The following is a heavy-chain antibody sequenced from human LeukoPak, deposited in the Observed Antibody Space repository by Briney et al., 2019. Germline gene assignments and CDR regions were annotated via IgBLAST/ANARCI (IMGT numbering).Heavy chain of an antibody. CDR2: IWYDGSNK. CDR3: AREGHPGSGYYWFDY. V-gene: IGHV3-33*01. CDR1: GYTFSNYG. D-gene: IGHD3-22*01. J-gene: IGHJ4*02. Sequence: GRSLRHSCAASGYTFSNYGIHWVRQAPGKGLEWVAVIWYDGSNKYYADSVKGRFTISRDNSKNTLYLQMNSLRAEDTAVYYCAREGHPGSGYYWFDYWGQGTLVTVSS.